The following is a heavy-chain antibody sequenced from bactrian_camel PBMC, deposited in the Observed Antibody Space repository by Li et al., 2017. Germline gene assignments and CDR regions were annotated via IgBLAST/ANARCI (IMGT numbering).Heavy chain of an antibody. CDR2: INSGGGST. Sequence: VQLVESGGGMVQPGGSLRLSCAASGFTSSSYPITWVRQFPGKGLEWISSINSGGGSTYYADSVKGRFTISRDNARGIWQPETGSLKPEDTAAWRFYLHHHYYWGQRTQVTVS. V-gene: IGHV3S40*01. CDR1: GFTSSSYP. CDR3: YLHHHYY. J-gene: IGHJ4*01.